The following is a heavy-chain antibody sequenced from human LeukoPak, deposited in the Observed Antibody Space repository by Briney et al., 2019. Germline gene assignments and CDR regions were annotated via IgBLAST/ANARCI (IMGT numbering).Heavy chain of an antibody. CDR3: ARSLRALSGYQLY. CDR2: INPNSGGT. CDR1: GYTFTGYY. Sequence: GASVKVSCKASGYTFTGYYMHWVRQAPRQGLEWMGWINPNSGGTNYAQKFQGRVTMTRDTSISTAYMELSRLRSDDTAVYYCARSLRALSGYQLYWGQGTLVTVSS. V-gene: IGHV1-2*02. J-gene: IGHJ4*02. D-gene: IGHD3-22*01.